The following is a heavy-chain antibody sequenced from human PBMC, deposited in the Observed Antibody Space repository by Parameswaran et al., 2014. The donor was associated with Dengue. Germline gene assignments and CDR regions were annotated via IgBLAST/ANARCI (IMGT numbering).Heavy chain of an antibody. CDR3: ARDRGGNYYEFDY. J-gene: IGHJ4*02. D-gene: IGHD1-26*01. Sequence: VRQAPGKGLEWVSYISSRSTTIYYADSVKGRFTISRDNAKNSLYLQMSSLRDEDTAVYYCARDRGGNYYEFDYWGQGTLVTVSS. CDR2: ISSRSTTI. V-gene: IGHV3-48*02.